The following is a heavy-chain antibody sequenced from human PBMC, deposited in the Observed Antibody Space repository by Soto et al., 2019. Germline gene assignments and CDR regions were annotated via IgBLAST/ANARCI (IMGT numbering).Heavy chain of an antibody. CDR1: GDSISGSPYY. CDR3: ARLQTAVPHY. V-gene: IGHV4-39*01. Sequence: QVQLQESGPGLVMPSATLSLTCSVSGDSISGSPYYWGWIRQPPGKRLEWIGSIFHDGYIVYTPSLKSRVTISVDTSKNQFSLKLTSVAAADTAIYCCARLQTAVPHYWGQGILVTVSS. J-gene: IGHJ4*02. CDR2: IFHDGYI. D-gene: IGHD6-19*01.